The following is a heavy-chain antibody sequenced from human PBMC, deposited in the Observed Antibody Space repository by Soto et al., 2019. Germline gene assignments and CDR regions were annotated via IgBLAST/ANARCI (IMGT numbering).Heavy chain of an antibody. D-gene: IGHD6-19*01. CDR3: ARLFDTSGWYDY. CDR1: GNSFTRYW. J-gene: IGHJ4*02. Sequence: PGESLTISCTCSGNSFTRYWIGWVRQMPGKGLERMGIIYPGDSDTRYSPSFQGQVTISADKSITTTYLQWSSLKASDTAIYYCARLFDTSGWYDYWGQGTLVTAPQ. V-gene: IGHV5-51*01. CDR2: IYPGDSDT.